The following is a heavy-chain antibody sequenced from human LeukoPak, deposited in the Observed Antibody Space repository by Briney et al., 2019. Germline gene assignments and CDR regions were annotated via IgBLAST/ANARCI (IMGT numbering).Heavy chain of an antibody. CDR3: ARWPMDPRGYFDY. D-gene: IGHD3-10*01. CDR1: GFTVSSAW. V-gene: IGHV3-21*01. Sequence: PGGSLRLSCAASGFTVSSAWMNWVRQAPGKGLEWVSSISSSSSYIYYADSVKGRFTISRDNAKNSLYLQMNSLRAEDTAVYYCARWPMDPRGYFDYWGQGTLVTVSS. J-gene: IGHJ4*02. CDR2: ISSSSSYI.